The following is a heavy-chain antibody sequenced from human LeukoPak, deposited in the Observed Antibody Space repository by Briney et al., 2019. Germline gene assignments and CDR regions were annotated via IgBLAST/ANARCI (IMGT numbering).Heavy chain of an antibody. D-gene: IGHD3-10*01. CDR3: ARGRMVRGVVIKVFYYFDY. CDR2: ISYDGSNK. Sequence: GRSLRLSCAASGFTFSSYGMHWVRQAPGKGLEWVAVISYDGSNKYYADSVKGRFTISRDNSKNTLDLQMNSLRAEDTAVYYCARGRMVRGVVIKVFYYFDYWGHGTLVTVSS. CDR1: GFTFSSYG. J-gene: IGHJ4*01. V-gene: IGHV3-30*03.